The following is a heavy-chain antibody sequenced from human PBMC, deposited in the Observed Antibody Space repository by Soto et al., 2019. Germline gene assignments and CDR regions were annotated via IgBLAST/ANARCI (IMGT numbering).Heavy chain of an antibody. D-gene: IGHD1-1*01. V-gene: IGHV3-9*01. CDR3: AKSRFESTPWYNWNDGYYFDY. CDR2: ISWNSGSI. J-gene: IGHJ4*02. CDR1: GFTFDDYA. Sequence: GGSLRLSCAASGFTFDDYAMHWVRQAPGKGLEWVSGISWNSGSIGYADSVKGRFTISRDNAKNTLYLQMNSLRAEDTAVYYCAKSRFESTPWYNWNDGYYFDYWGQGTLVTVSS.